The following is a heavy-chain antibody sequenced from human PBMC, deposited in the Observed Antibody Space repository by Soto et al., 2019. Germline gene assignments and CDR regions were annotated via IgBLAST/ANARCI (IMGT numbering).Heavy chain of an antibody. CDR1: GFTFSSYG. CDR3: AKVTGYCSSSSCSREYYYYYGLDV. CDR2: ISYDGGNK. J-gene: IGHJ6*02. Sequence: PVGSLRLSCAASGFTFSSYGMHWVRQAPGKGLEWVAVISYDGGNKYYGDSVKGRFTISRDSPKNTLYLQMNSLRPEDTAVYYCAKVTGYCSSSSCSREYYYYYGLDVWGQGTTVTVSS. V-gene: IGHV3-30*18. D-gene: IGHD2-2*01.